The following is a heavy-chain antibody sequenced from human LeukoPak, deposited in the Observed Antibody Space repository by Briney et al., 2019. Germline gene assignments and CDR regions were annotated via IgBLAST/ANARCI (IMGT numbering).Heavy chain of an antibody. D-gene: IGHD7-27*01. CDR1: GFTFSSYT. V-gene: IGHV3-23*01. Sequence: GGSLRLSCAASGFTFSSYTMSWVRQAPGKGLEWVSTITTSDGNTYYADSVKGRFTVSRDNSKNTLSLQMNSLRAEDTAVYYCAKDGGLWVSAHWGDSWGRGTLVTVSS. J-gene: IGHJ4*02. CDR3: AKDGGLWVSAHWGDS. CDR2: ITTSDGNT.